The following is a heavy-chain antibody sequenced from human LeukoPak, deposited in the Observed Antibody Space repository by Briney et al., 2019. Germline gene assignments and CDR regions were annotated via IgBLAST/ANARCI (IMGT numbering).Heavy chain of an antibody. Sequence: GESLKIPCKGSGYSFTSYWIGWVRQMPGKGLEWMGIIYPGDSDTRYSPSFQGQVTISADKSISTAYLQRSSLKASDTAMYYCARGGYDSSGYYLDKYYFDYWGQGTLVTVSS. J-gene: IGHJ4*02. CDR1: GYSFTSYW. V-gene: IGHV5-51*01. CDR3: ARGGYDSSGYYLDKYYFDY. CDR2: IYPGDSDT. D-gene: IGHD3-22*01.